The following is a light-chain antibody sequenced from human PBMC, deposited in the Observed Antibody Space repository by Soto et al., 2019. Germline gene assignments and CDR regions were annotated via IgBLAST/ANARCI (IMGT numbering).Light chain of an antibody. CDR3: GSYNNTITGVV. V-gene: IGLV2-14*03. CDR2: DVS. CDR1: SSDVGGYNY. Sequence: QSALTQPASVSGSPGQSITIPCTGTSSDVGGYNYVSWYQHPPGKAPKLMIYDVSNRPSGVSDRFSGSKSGNSASLAISGLQAEDEADYYCGSYNNTITGVVFGGGTKLTVL. J-gene: IGLJ2*01.